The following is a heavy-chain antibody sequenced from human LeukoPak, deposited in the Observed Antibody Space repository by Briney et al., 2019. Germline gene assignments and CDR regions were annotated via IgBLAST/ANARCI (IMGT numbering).Heavy chain of an antibody. CDR2: IKQDGSGK. CDR1: GFTFSSYW. D-gene: IGHD2-2*01. V-gene: IGHV3-7*01. Sequence: AGGSLRLSCADSGFTFSSYWMTWVRQAPGKGLEWVANIKQDGSGKYYVDSVKGRFTISRDNAKNSLYLQMNSLRAEDTAVYYCARGNACDYWGQGTLVTVSS. J-gene: IGHJ4*02. CDR3: ARGNACDY.